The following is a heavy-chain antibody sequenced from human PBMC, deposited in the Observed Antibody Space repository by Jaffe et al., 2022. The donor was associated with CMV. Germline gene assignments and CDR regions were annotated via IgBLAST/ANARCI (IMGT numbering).Heavy chain of an antibody. CDR3: ARGPSYRGGYSYGNYYYYGMDV. Sequence: QVQLQQWGAGLLKPSETLSLTCAVYGGSFSGYYWSWIRQPPGKGLEWIGEINHSGSTNYNPSLKSRVTISVDTSKNQFSLKLSSVTAADTAVYYCARGPSYRGGYSYGNYYYYGMDVWGQGTTVTVSS. CDR2: INHSGST. V-gene: IGHV4-34*01. J-gene: IGHJ6*02. CDR1: GGSFSGYY. D-gene: IGHD5-18*01.